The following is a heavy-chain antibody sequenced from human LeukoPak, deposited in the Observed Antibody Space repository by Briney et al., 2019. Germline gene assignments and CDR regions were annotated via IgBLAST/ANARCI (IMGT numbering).Heavy chain of an antibody. CDR1: GFTFSSHG. CDR2: ISGSGGST. Sequence: GGSLRLSCAASGFTFSSHGMSWVRQAPGKGLEWVSAISGSGGSTYYADSVKGRFTISRDNSKNTLYLQMNSLRAEDTAVYYCAKDPIAVAGTSDYWGQGTLVTVSS. J-gene: IGHJ4*02. D-gene: IGHD6-19*01. V-gene: IGHV3-23*01. CDR3: AKDPIAVAGTSDY.